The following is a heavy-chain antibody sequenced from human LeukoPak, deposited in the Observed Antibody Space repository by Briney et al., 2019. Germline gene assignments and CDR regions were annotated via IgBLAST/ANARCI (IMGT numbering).Heavy chain of an antibody. Sequence: PGGSLRLSCAVSGFTFDDYGMSWVRQAPGKGLGWVSSISWNGGSTGYADSVKGRFTISRDNAKNSLYLQMNSLRVEDTALYYCARQFGRDYYGSGSYFDYWGQGTLVTVSS. CDR2: ISWNGGST. CDR3: ARQFGRDYYGSGSYFDY. V-gene: IGHV3-20*04. J-gene: IGHJ4*02. D-gene: IGHD3-10*01. CDR1: GFTFDDYG.